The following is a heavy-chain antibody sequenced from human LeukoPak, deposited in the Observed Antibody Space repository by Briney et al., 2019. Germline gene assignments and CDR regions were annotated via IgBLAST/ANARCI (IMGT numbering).Heavy chain of an antibody. Sequence: GGSLRLSCAASGFTFSSYAMSWVRQAPGKGLEWVSAISGSGDATFYTDSVKGRFTFSRDNSRNALYLQMNSLRAEDTAVYYCAKVKDISGYQHFDYWGQGTLVTVSS. CDR1: GFTFSSYA. CDR2: ISGSGDAT. V-gene: IGHV3-23*01. J-gene: IGHJ4*02. CDR3: AKVKDISGYQHFDY. D-gene: IGHD3-22*01.